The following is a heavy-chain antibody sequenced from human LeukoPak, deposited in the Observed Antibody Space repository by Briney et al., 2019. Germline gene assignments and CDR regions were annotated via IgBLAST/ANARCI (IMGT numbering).Heavy chain of an antibody. CDR3: ARHVRHYYGSGSYGRSRHFDY. CDR2: IYYSGST. Sequence: SETLSLTCTVCGGSISSYYWSWIRQPPGKGLEWIGYIYYSGSTNYNPSLKSRVTISVDTSKNQFSLKLSSVTAADTAAYYCARHVRHYYGSGSYGRSRHFDYWGQGTLVTVSS. CDR1: GGSISSYY. V-gene: IGHV4-59*08. D-gene: IGHD3-10*01. J-gene: IGHJ4*02.